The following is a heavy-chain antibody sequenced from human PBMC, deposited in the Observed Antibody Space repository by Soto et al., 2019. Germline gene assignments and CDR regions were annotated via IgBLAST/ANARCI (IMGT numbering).Heavy chain of an antibody. Sequence: QMYLVESGGGVVQPATPLRLSCVASGFSFSDSGMHWVRQAPGKGLEWLAVISYDGSGKYYSDSVKGRFTISRDNSKNMLYLQMGGLTAEDTAVYYCVKDRRAYYYGSGSDHWGQGTLVTVSS. D-gene: IGHD3-10*01. CDR2: ISYDGSGK. J-gene: IGHJ5*02. V-gene: IGHV3-30*18. CDR3: VKDRRAYYYGSGSDH. CDR1: GFSFSDSG.